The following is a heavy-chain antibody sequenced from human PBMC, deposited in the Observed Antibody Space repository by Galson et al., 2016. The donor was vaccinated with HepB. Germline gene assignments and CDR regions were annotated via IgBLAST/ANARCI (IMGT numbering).Heavy chain of an antibody. V-gene: IGHV1-46*01. Sequence: SVKVSCKASGYSFSSYYMHWVRQAPGQGLEWMGMTNPNGNGTNYAQKFQGRVTMTRDTSTSTVYLELRSLRSEDTAVYYCASCECSSSYFDYWGQGTLVTVSS. CDR3: ASCECSSSYFDY. J-gene: IGHJ4*02. D-gene: IGHD6-6*01. CDR1: GYSFSSYY. CDR2: TNPNGNGT.